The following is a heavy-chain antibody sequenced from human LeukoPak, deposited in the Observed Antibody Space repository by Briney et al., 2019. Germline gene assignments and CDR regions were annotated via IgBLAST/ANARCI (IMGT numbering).Heavy chain of an antibody. J-gene: IGHJ4*02. V-gene: IGHV3-23*01. CDR2: ISGSGGST. Sequence: GGSLRLSCAASGFTFSSYAMSWVRQAPGKGLEWVSVISGSGGSTYYADSVKGRFTISRDNSKNTLYLQMNSLRADDTAVYYCAKHAASPKTETYYDFWSGYFIHWGQGTLVTVSS. D-gene: IGHD3-3*01. CDR1: GFTFSSYA. CDR3: AKHAASPKTETYYDFWSGYFIH.